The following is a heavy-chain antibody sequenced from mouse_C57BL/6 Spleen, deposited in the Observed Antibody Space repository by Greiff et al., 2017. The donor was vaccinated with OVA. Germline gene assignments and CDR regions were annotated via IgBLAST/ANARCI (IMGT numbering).Heavy chain of an antibody. Sequence: VKLVESGPGLVQPSQSLSITCTVSGFSLTSYGVHWVRQSPGKGLEWLGVIWSGGSTDYNAAFISILSISKDNSKSQVFFKMNSLQADDTAIYYCARKGERDAMDYWGQGTSVTVSS. J-gene: IGHJ4*01. CDR1: GFSLTSYG. V-gene: IGHV2-2*01. CDR3: ARKGERDAMDY. CDR2: IWSGGST.